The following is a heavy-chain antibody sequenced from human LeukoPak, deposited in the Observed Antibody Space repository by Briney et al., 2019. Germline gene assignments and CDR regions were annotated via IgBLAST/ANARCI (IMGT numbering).Heavy chain of an antibody. J-gene: IGHJ4*02. V-gene: IGHV4-31*03. CDR2: IYYSGST. D-gene: IGHD4-17*01. CDR3: ARDFYGDYVFDY. Sequence: SQTLSLTCTVSGGSISSGGYYWSWIRQHPGKGLEWIGYIYYSGSTYYNPSLKSRVTISVDTSKNQFSLKLSSVTAADTAVYYCARDFYGDYVFDYWGQGTLVTASS. CDR1: GGSISSGGYY.